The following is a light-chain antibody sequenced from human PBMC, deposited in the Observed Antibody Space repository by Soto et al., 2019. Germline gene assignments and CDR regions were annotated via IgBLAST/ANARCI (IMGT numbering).Light chain of an antibody. Sequence: QSVLTQPASVSGSPGQSITISCTGTRSDIGSYNYVSWYQQHPGKAPKLMIYDVSNRPSGVSNRFSGSKSGNTAPLTISGLQAEDEADYYCSSYTTYSTLEVVFGGGTKLTVL. J-gene: IGLJ2*01. CDR2: DVS. V-gene: IGLV2-14*01. CDR3: SSYTTYSTLEVV. CDR1: RSDIGSYNY.